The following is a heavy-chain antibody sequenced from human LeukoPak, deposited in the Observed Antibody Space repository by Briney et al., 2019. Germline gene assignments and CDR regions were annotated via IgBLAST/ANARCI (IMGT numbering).Heavy chain of an antibody. CDR3: AREAAARLGPLDY. CDR2: IYYSGSS. D-gene: IGHD6-13*01. J-gene: IGHJ4*02. CDR1: GGSISSSSSY. V-gene: IGHV4-39*07. Sequence: SETLSLTCSVSGGSISSSSSYWGWIRQPPGKGLEWIGSIYYSGSSFDNPALKSRVTISVDTSKNQFSLKLSSVTAADTAVYYCAREAAARLGPLDYWGQGTLVTVSS.